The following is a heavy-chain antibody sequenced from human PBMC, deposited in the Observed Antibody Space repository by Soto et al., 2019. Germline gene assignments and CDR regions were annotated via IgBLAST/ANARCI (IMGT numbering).Heavy chain of an antibody. CDR3: ARGPTTGGAFDL. CDR1: GSIVSNNN. V-gene: IGHV3-53*04. D-gene: IGHD3-10*01. CDR2: IYSGGNA. Sequence: EVQLVESGGGLVQPGGSLRLSCVGSGSIVSNNNMAWVRQAPGKGLEWVSTIYSGGNANHADSVKGRFSISRDSPKNSLLLQMRSLRVDDTALYYCARGPTTGGAFDLWGQGTMVIVSP. J-gene: IGHJ3*01.